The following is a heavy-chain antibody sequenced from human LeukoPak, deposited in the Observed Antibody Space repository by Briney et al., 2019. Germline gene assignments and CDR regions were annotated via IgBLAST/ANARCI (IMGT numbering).Heavy chain of an antibody. CDR3: ARESVCSGGSCYSFDY. Sequence: GASVTVSCKASGGTFSSYAISWVRQAPGQGLEWMGGIIPIFGTANYAQKFQGRVTITADESTSTAYMELSSLRSEDTAVYYCARESVCSGGSCYSFDYWGQGTLVTASS. CDR1: GGTFSSYA. D-gene: IGHD2-15*01. V-gene: IGHV1-69*13. J-gene: IGHJ4*02. CDR2: IIPIFGTA.